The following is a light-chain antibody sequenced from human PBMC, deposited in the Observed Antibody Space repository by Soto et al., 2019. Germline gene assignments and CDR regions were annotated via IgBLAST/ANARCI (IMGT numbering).Light chain of an antibody. V-gene: IGKV3-11*01. CDR2: DAS. CDR1: QSVSSY. J-gene: IGKJ4*01. Sequence: EIVLTQSPATLSLSPGERATPPRRASQSVSSYLAWYQQKPGQAPRLLIYDASNRATGIPARFSGSGSGTDFTLTISSLEPEDFAVYYCQQRSNWPLTFGGGTKVDIK. CDR3: QQRSNWPLT.